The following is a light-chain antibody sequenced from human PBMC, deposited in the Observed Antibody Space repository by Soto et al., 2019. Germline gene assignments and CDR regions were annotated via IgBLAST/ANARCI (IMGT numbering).Light chain of an antibody. J-gene: IGLJ1*01. CDR1: NIGGKS. CDR2: DDS. V-gene: IGLV3-21*02. Sequence: SYELTQPPSVSVAPGQTARITCGGNNIGGKSVHWYQQKPGQAPVLVVYDDSDRPSGIPERFSGSNSVNTATLTISRVAAGDEADYYCQVWESGRGVFGTGTKVHRP. CDR3: QVWESGRGV.